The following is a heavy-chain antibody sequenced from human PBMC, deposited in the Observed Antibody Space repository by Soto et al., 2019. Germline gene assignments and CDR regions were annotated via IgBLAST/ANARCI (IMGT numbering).Heavy chain of an antibody. D-gene: IGHD3-22*01. J-gene: IGHJ4*02. V-gene: IGHV4-39*01. CDR1: GGSVSSRSYL. CDR2: SGTT. Sequence: QLQLQESGPGLVKPSETLSLTCTVSGGSVSSRSYLWDWIRQPPGKGLEWIGSGTTNYNPSLRSRATISVDTSKNQFSLKLSSVTAADTAVYYCATYDGNTGRFDYWGQGTLVTVSS. CDR3: ATYDGNTGRFDY.